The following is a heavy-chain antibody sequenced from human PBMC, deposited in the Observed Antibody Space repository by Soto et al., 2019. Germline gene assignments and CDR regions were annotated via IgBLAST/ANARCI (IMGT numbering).Heavy chain of an antibody. Sequence: SETLSLTCTVSGGSISSYYCSWIRQPPWKGLEWIGYIYYSGSTNYNPSLKSRVTISVDTSKNQFSLKLSSVTAADTAVYYCAGAYSGYDLHYWGQGTLVTVCS. CDR3: AGAYSGYDLHY. CDR2: IYYSGST. J-gene: IGHJ4*02. D-gene: IGHD5-12*01. CDR1: GGSISSYY. V-gene: IGHV4-59*01.